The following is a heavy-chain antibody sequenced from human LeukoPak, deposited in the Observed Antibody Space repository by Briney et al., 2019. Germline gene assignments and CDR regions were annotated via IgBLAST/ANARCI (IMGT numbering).Heavy chain of an antibody. CDR1: GGSISSYY. J-gene: IGHJ4*02. D-gene: IGHD4-17*01. Sequence: SETLSLTCTVSGGSISSYYWSWIRQLVGRGLEGIGRIYTSGSTNYNPSLKSRVTMSLDTSKNQFSLKLSSVTAADTAVYYCAREITVTRPFDYWGPGTLVTVSS. CDR3: AREITVTRPFDY. V-gene: IGHV4-4*07. CDR2: IYTSGST.